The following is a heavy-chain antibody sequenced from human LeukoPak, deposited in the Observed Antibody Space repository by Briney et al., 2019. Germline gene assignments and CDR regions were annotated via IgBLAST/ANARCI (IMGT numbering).Heavy chain of an antibody. V-gene: IGHV5-51*01. Sequence: GESLKISCKGSGYSFPSHWIGWVRQMPGKGLEWMGIIYPGDSDTRYSPSFQGQVTISADKSISTAYLQWSSLKASDTAMYYCACRSQYSSAWSFDYWGQGTLVTVSS. CDR1: GYSFPSHW. D-gene: IGHD6-19*01. CDR2: IYPGDSDT. CDR3: ACRSQYSSAWSFDY. J-gene: IGHJ4*02.